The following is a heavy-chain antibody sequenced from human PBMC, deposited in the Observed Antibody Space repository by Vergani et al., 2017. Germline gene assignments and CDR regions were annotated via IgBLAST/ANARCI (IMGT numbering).Heavy chain of an antibody. J-gene: IGHJ4*02. D-gene: IGHD1/OR15-1a*01. V-gene: IGHV4-34*01. CDR3: ARSRGTYFDY. CDR1: GGSFSGYY. Sequence: QVQLQQWGAGLLKPSETLSLTCAVYGGSFSGYYWSWIRQPPGKGLEWIGSVYYSGSTYYNPSLKSRVTISVDTSKNQFSLKLSSVTAADTAVYYCARSRGTYFDYWGQGTLVTVSS. CDR2: VYYSGST.